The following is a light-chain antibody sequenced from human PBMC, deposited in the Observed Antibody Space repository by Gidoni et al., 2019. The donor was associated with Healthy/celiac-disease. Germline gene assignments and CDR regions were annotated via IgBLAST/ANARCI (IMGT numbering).Light chain of an antibody. V-gene: IGKV1-39*01. Sequence: TQSPSSLSASVGDRVTITCRASQSISSYLNWYQQKPGKAPKLLIYAASSLQSGVPSRFSGSGSGTDFTLTISSLQPEDFATYYCQQSYSTPRTFGQGTKVEIK. CDR3: QQSYSTPRT. CDR1: QSISSY. CDR2: AAS. J-gene: IGKJ1*01.